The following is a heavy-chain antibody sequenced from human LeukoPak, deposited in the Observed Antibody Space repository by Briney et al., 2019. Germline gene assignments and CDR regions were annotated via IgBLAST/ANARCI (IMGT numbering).Heavy chain of an antibody. D-gene: IGHD6-19*01. CDR3: AKGSSGWPEVGWGIDY. Sequence: GGSLRLSCAPSGFTFITYAMSWVRQAPGKGLEGASAISGSGGVLSYADSVKGLFTMSRVNSKKTLYIQMNSLRAGDAALYYCAKGSSGWPEVGWGIDYWGQGTLVTVSS. J-gene: IGHJ4*02. CDR1: GFTFITYA. V-gene: IGHV3-23*01. CDR2: ISGSGGVL.